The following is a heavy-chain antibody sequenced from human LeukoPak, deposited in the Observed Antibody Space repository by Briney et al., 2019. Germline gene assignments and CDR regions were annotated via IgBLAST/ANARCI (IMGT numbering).Heavy chain of an antibody. V-gene: IGHV4-34*01. J-gene: IGHJ4*02. D-gene: IGHD3-22*01. CDR1: GGSLSGYY. Sequence: PSETLSLTCAVYGGSLSGYYWSWIRQPPGKGLEWIGEINHSGSTNYNPSLKSRVTISVDTSKNQFSLKLSSVTAADTAVYYCARAYYYDSSGYYYDYWGQGTLLTVSS. CDR3: ARAYYYDSSGYYYDY. CDR2: INHSGST.